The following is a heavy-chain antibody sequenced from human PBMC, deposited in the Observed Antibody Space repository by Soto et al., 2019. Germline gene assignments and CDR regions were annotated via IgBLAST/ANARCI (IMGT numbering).Heavy chain of an antibody. CDR1: GFTFSSYA. CDR3: ARDIVVVPAAPTKGYGMDV. V-gene: IGHV3-30-3*01. CDR2: ISYDGSNK. J-gene: IGHJ6*02. D-gene: IGHD2-2*01. Sequence: GGSLRLSCAASGFTFSSYAMHWVRQAPGKGLEWVAVISYDGSNKYYADTVKGRFTISRDNSKNTLYLQMNSLRAEDTAVYYCARDIVVVPAAPTKGYGMDVWGQGTTVTVSS.